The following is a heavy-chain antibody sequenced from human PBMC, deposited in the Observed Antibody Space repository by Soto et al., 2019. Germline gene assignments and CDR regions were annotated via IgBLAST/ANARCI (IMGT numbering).Heavy chain of an antibody. J-gene: IGHJ6*03. D-gene: IGHD1-26*01. Sequence: VESGGGLAQPGGSLRLSCTASGFAFSAHWMIWVRQAPGKGLEWVANINQDGSQKYFLDSVKGRFSISRDNAENSMYLQMNSLREEDTALYYCVRDRRRTGVSTWERSGIMDVWGKGTTVIVS. CDR3: VRDRRRTGVSTWERSGIMDV. CDR2: INQDGSQK. CDR1: GFAFSAHW. V-gene: IGHV3-7*01.